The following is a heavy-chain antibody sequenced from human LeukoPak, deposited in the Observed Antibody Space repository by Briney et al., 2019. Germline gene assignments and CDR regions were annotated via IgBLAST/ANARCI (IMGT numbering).Heavy chain of an antibody. Sequence: ASVKVSCKASGYSFVGYGITWVRQAPGQGLEWMGWFNPENGNTNYAQKVQGRVTMTADTSTSTSYMELRSLRSDDTAVYYCARWRDTYYYDSSGTDYWGQGTLVTVSS. CDR1: GYSFVGYG. CDR3: ARWRDTYYYDSSGTDY. D-gene: IGHD3-22*01. J-gene: IGHJ4*02. V-gene: IGHV1-18*01. CDR2: FNPENGNT.